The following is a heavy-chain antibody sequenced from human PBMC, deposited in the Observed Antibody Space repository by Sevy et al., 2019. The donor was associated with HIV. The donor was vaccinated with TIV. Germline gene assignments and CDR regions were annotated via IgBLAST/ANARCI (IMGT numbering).Heavy chain of an antibody. J-gene: IGHJ6*02. V-gene: IGHV3-11*06. CDR3: ARGEVNYDSLIPIRTEGGYYYGMDV. CDR1: GFTFSDFY. CDR2: ISSGSTYT. D-gene: IGHD3-3*01. Sequence: GGSLRLSCEVSGFTFSDFYMSWIRQAPGKGLEWVSDISSGSTYTKSADSVKGRFTISRDNAKNSLYLQMNSLRAEDTAVYYCARGEVNYDSLIPIRTEGGYYYGMDVWGQGTTVTV.